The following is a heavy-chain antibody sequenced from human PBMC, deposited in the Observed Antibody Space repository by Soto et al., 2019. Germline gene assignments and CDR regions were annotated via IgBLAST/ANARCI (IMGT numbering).Heavy chain of an antibody. CDR1: GFSLSTSGVG. D-gene: IGHD2-15*01. CDR3: AHITDIVVVVAATGAFDI. V-gene: IGHV2-5*01. J-gene: IGHJ3*02. CDR2: IYWNDDK. Sequence: QITLKESGPTLVKPTQPLTLTCTFSGFSLSTSGVGVGWIRQPPGKALEWLALIYWNDDKRYSPSLKSRLTITKDTAKNQVVLTKTNMDPVDTATYYCAHITDIVVVVAATGAFDIWGQGTMVTVSS.